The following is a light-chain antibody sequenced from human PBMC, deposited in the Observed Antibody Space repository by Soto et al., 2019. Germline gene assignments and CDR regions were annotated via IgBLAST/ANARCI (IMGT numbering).Light chain of an antibody. V-gene: IGKV3-20*01. J-gene: IGKJ5*01. Sequence: EIVLTQSPGTLSLSPGQRATLSCRASQALRSSYLAWYQQKPGLAPRLLIYATSSRATGIPDRFSGGGSGTDFTLTINKLESEDFAVYYCQQYGTSPRSITFGQVTRLEIK. CDR2: ATS. CDR1: QALRSSY. CDR3: QQYGTSPRSIT.